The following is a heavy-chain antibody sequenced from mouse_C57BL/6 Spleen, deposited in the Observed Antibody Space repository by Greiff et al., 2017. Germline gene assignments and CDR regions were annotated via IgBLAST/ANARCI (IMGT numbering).Heavy chain of an antibody. V-gene: IGHV5-17*01. CDR1: GFTFSDYG. CDR2: ISSGSSTI. D-gene: IGHD1-1*01. J-gene: IGHJ3*01. CDR3: ARPHYYGSSPWFAY. Sequence: EVHLVESGGGLVKPGGSLKLSCAASGFTFSDYGMHWVRQAPAKGLEWVAYISSGSSTIYYADTVKGRFTISRDNAKNTLFLQMTSLRSEDTAMYYCARPHYYGSSPWFAYWGQGTLVTVSA.